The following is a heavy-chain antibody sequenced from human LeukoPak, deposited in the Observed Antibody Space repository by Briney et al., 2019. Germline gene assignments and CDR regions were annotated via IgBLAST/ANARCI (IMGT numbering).Heavy chain of an antibody. CDR1: DGSISTSL. V-gene: IGHV4-59*01. CDR2: VYYSGNT. J-gene: IGHJ4*02. D-gene: IGHD3-16*01. CDR3: ARDRLRGFDY. Sequence: SETLSLTCTVSDGSISTSLWSWIRQPPGKGLEWIGYVYYSGNTDYNPSLKSRVITSIDTSKNQFSLKLSSVTAADTAVYYCARDRLRGFDYWGQGTLVTVSS.